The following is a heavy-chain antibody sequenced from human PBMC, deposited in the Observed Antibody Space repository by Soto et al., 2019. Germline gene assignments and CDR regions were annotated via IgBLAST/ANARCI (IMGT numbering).Heavy chain of an antibody. V-gene: IGHV4-34*01. Sequence: SETLSLTCAVYGGSFSGYYWSGIRQPPGKGLEWIGEINHSGSTNYNPSLKSRVTISGVTSKNQFSLKLSSVTAADTAVYYCARGRRRSLYNYYYYGMDVWGQGTTVT. CDR3: ARGRRRSLYNYYYYGMDV. J-gene: IGHJ6*02. CDR1: GGSFSGYY. D-gene: IGHD2-15*01. CDR2: INHSGST.